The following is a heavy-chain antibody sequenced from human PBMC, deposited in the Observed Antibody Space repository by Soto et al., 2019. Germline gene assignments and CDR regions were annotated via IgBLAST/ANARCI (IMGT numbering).Heavy chain of an antibody. D-gene: IGHD6-19*01. J-gene: IGHJ6*02. CDR2: ISSSGSVI. CDR3: ARDGAVAGKRYFSGMDV. Sequence: EVQLVESGGGLVQPGESLRVSCAASGFTLSNYAMSWVRQAPGKGVEWLSYISSSGSVIYYADSVKGRFTVSRDYAKNSLFLQMNSLSDEDTGVYYCARDGAVAGKRYFSGMDVWGQGTTVTVSS. V-gene: IGHV3-48*02. CDR1: GFTLSNYA.